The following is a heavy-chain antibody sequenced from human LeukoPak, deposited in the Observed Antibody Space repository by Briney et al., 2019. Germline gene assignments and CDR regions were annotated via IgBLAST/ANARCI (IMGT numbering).Heavy chain of an antibody. J-gene: IGHJ4*02. CDR3: ARDPGGSFDY. D-gene: IGHD1-26*01. Sequence: GGPLRLSCAASGFPFSSYAMSWVRQAPGKGLEWVSTINDGGVTNYADSVKGRFTLSRDNSKNTLSLQMNGLRAEDTAVYYCARDPGGSFDYWGQGTLVTVSS. V-gene: IGHV3-23*01. CDR1: GFPFSSYA. CDR2: INDGGVT.